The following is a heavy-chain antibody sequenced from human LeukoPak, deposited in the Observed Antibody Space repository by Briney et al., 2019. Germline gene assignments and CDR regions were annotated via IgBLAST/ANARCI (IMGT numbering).Heavy chain of an antibody. J-gene: IGHJ6*02. CDR2: ISYDGSNK. CDR3: AREGGIVVVPAAWGYYYYGMDV. D-gene: IGHD2-2*01. V-gene: IGHV3-30-3*01. Sequence: GGSLRLSCAASGFTFSSYAMHWARQAPGKGLEWVAVISYDGSNKYYADSVKGRFTISRDNSKNTLYLQMSSLRAEDTAVYYCAREGGIVVVPAAWGYYYYGMDVWGQGTTVTVSS. CDR1: GFTFSSYA.